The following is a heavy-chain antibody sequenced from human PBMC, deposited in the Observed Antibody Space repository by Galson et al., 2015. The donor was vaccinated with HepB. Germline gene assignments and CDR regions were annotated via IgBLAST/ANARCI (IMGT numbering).Heavy chain of an antibody. V-gene: IGHV4-34*01. D-gene: IGHD2-21*02. CDR3: ARGQDVVVTATTNSYYFDY. CDR2: INHSGST. J-gene: IGHJ4*02. Sequence: SETLSLTCAVYGGSFSGYYWSWIRQPPGKGLEWIGEINHSGSTNYNPSLKSRVTISVDTSKNQFSLKLSSVTAADTAVYYCARGQDVVVTATTNSYYFDYWGQGTLVTVSS. CDR1: GGSFSGYY.